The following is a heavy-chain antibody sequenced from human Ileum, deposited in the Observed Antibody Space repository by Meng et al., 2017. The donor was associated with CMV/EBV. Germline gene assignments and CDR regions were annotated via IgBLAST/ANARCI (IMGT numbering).Heavy chain of an antibody. CDR1: VYPFTMDA. D-gene: IGHD3-10*01. CDR3: ARGGRPLWAH. CDR2: STPATGKT. Sequence: KKPRPVVTSRGQAPVYPFTMDALHWLTMAPEHRPGWMGWSTPATGKTRYSRKFQGRLTITADASATPSYMVLESVRSQDSAIYFCARGGRPLWAHWGQGTLVTVSS. J-gene: IGHJ4*02. V-gene: IGHV1-3*01.